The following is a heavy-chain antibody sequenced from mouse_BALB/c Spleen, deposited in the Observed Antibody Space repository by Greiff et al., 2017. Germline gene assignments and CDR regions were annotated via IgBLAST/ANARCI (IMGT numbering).Heavy chain of an antibody. CDR1: GFSLTGYG. CDR3: ARIYYDYAHYFDY. V-gene: IGHV2-6-7*01. J-gene: IGHJ2*01. Sequence: VKLVESGPGLVAPSQSLSITCTVSGFSLTGYGVNWVRQPPGKGLEWLGMIWGDGSTDYNSALKSRLSISKDNSKSQVFLKMNSLQTDDTARYYCARIYYDYAHYFDYWGQGTTLTVSS. D-gene: IGHD2-4*01. CDR2: IWGDGST.